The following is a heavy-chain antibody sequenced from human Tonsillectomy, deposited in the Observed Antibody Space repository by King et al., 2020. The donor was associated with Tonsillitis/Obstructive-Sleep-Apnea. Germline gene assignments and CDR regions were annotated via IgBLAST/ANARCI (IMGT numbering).Heavy chain of an antibody. D-gene: IGHD4-11*01. CDR1: GGSIISGGYY. J-gene: IGHJ6*02. V-gene: IGHV4-31*03. CDR3: AGYGVTANYGMDV. CDR2: IYCSGST. Sequence: VQLQESGPGLVRPSQTLSLTCTVSGGSIISGGYYWSWIRQHPGKGLEWIGNIYCSGSTYYNPSLKSRLTISVDTSKNHFSLKLSSVNAADTAVYYCAGYGVTANYGMDVWGQGTTVTVSS.